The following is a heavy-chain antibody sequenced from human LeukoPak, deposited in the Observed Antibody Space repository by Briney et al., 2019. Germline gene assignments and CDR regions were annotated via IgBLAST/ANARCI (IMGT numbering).Heavy chain of an antibody. CDR1: GFTVSSNY. CDR3: ARALTVRGAPDAFDI. CDR2: IYSGGST. D-gene: IGHD3-10*01. J-gene: IGHJ3*02. Sequence: GGSLRLSCAASGFTVSSNYMSWVRQAPGKGLEWVSVIYSGGSTYYADSVKGRFTISRDNSKNTLYLQMNSLRAEDTAVYYCARALTVRGAPDAFDIWGQGTMVTVSS. V-gene: IGHV3-53*01.